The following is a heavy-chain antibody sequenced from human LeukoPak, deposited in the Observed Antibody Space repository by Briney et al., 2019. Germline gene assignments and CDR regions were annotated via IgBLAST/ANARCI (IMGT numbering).Heavy chain of an antibody. J-gene: IGHJ4*02. Sequence: GGSLRLSCSASGFTFSSYAMHWVRQAPGKGLEYVSAISSNGGSTYYADSVKGRFTISRDNSKNTLYLQMSSLRAEDTAVYYCVTGSYYDFWSGYRPPLDYWGQGTLVTVTS. CDR2: ISSNGGST. D-gene: IGHD3-3*01. CDR1: GFTFSSYA. V-gene: IGHV3-64D*09. CDR3: VTGSYYDFWSGYRPPLDY.